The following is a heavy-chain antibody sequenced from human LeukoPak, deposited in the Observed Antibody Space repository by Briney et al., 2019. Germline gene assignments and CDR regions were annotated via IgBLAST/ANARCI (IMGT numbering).Heavy chain of an antibody. CDR2: MKVDGSDI. Sequence: GGSLRLSCAASGFTFTNDFMTWVRQAPGKGLEWVANMKVDGSDIHYVDSVKGRFTISSDNARNSLYLQMNSLRAEDTAVYYCARGATMIVVVITPAFDIWGQGTMVTVSS. CDR3: ARGATMIVVVITPAFDI. V-gene: IGHV3-7*01. D-gene: IGHD3-22*01. CDR1: GFTFTNDF. J-gene: IGHJ3*02.